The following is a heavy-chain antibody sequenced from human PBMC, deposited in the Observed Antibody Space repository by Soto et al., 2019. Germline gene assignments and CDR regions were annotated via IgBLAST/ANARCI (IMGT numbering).Heavy chain of an antibody. D-gene: IGHD6-13*01. J-gene: IGHJ4*02. CDR2: IYYSGST. CDR3: ARHPLAAAGDY. Sequence: SETTDLGCTVSGGSIRSSSCYWGWIRQPPGKWLEWIGSIYYSGSTYYNPSLKSRVTISVDTSKNQFSLKLSSVTAADTAVYYCARHPLAAAGDYWGQGTLVTVYS. CDR1: GGSIRSSSCY. V-gene: IGHV4-39*01.